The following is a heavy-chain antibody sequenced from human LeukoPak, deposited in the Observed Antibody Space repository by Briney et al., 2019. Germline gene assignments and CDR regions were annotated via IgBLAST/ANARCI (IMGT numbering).Heavy chain of an antibody. CDR1: GFTFSSYA. J-gene: IGHJ1*01. CDR2: ISYDGSNK. V-gene: IGHV3-30-3*01. CDR3: ARGTRLVVVTSPEAEYFQH. D-gene: IGHD3-22*01. Sequence: GGSLRLSCAASGFTFSSYAMHWVRQAPGKGLEWVAVISYDGSNKYYADSVKGRFTISTDNAKNTLYLQMNSLRAEDTAVYYCARGTRLVVVTSPEAEYFQHWGQGTLVTVSS.